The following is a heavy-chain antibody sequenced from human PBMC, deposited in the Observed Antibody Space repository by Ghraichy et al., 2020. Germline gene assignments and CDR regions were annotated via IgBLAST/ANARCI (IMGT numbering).Heavy chain of an antibody. CDR2: TTKAGSVV. CDR1: GFMLNAYM. V-gene: IGHV3-21*06. D-gene: IGHD3-3*01. CDR3: VRTMREFRFDP. J-gene: IGHJ5*02. Sequence: GGSLRLSCAISGFMLNAYMMTWVRQAPGKGLEWVASTTKAGSVVYVADSLKGRFTVSTDSATNSLFLQMNSLTVEDTAIYYCVRTMREFRFDPWGQGTLVTVSS.